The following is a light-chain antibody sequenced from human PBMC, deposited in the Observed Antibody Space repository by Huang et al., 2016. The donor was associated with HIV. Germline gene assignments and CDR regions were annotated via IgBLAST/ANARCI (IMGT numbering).Light chain of an antibody. CDR2: GAS. CDR1: QSFSSNY. V-gene: IGKV3-20*01. J-gene: IGKJ1*01. CDR3: QQYGSSVVT. Sequence: EIVLTQSPGTPSLSPGERATLSCRASQSFSSNYLAWYQQKPGQAPRRLIYGASSRATGIPDRFSGSGSGTDFTLIISRLEPEDFAVYYCQQYGSSVVTFGQGTKVEVK.